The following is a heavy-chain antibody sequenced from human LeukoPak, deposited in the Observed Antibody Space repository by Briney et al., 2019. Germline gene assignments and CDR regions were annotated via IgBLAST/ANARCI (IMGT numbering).Heavy chain of an antibody. Sequence: ASVKVSCKASGGTFSSYAISWVRQAPGQGLEWMGWMNPNSGNTGYAQKFQGRVTITRNTSISTAYMELSSLRSEDTAVYYCARGGQKLRYYMDVWGKGTTVTVSS. CDR1: GGTFSSYA. CDR2: MNPNSGNT. D-gene: IGHD1-7*01. J-gene: IGHJ6*03. CDR3: ARGGQKLRYYMDV. V-gene: IGHV1-8*03.